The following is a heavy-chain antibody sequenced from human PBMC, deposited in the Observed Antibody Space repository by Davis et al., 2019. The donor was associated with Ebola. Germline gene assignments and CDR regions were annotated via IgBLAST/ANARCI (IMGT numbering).Heavy chain of an antibody. D-gene: IGHD2-2*02. CDR3: ARDRGYCSSTSCYKGGAFDI. CDR1: GFTFSSYG. Sequence: PGGSLRLSCAASGFTFSSYGMHWVRQAPGKGLEWVAVISYDGSNKYYADSVKGRFTISRDNSKNTLYLQMNSLRAEDTAVYYCARDRGYCSSTSCYKGGAFDIWGQGTMVTVSS. J-gene: IGHJ3*02. CDR2: ISYDGSNK. V-gene: IGHV3-30*03.